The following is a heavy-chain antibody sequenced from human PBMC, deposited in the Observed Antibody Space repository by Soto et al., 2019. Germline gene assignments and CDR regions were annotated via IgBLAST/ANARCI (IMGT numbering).Heavy chain of an antibody. V-gene: IGHV5-51*01. J-gene: IGHJ6*02. CDR1: GYSFTSYW. CDR3: ARQRYGGKYYYGMDV. Sequence: HGESLQISCKGSGYSFTSYWIGWARQMPGKGLEWMGIIYPGDSDTRYSPSFQGQVTISADKSISTAYVQWSSLKASDTAMYYCARQRYGGKYYYGMDVWDQGTTVTVSS. D-gene: IGHD5-12*01. CDR2: IYPGDSDT.